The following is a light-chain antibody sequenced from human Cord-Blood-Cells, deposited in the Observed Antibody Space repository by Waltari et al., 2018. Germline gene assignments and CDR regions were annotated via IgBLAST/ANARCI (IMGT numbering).Light chain of an antibody. CDR2: EVS. J-gene: IGLJ3*02. CDR1: SSDVGGYNY. V-gene: IGLV2-14*01. Sequence: QSALTQPASVPGSPGQSIPISCTGTSSDVGGYNYVSWYQQHPGKAPKLMIYEVSNRPSGVSNRFSGSKSGNMASLTISGLQAEDEADYYCSSYTSSSWVFGGGTKLTVL. CDR3: SSYTSSSWV.